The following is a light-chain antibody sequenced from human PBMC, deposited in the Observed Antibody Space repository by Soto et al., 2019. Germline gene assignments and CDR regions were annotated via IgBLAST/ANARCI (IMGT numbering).Light chain of an antibody. CDR1: QSISSW. Sequence: DIQMTQSPSTLSGSVGDRVTITCRASQSISSWLAWYQQKPGKAPKLLIYKASSLESGVPSTFSGSRSGTEFTLTISPLQPDDFATYYCQQYNSYPLTFGGGTKVDIK. CDR2: KAS. CDR3: QQYNSYPLT. J-gene: IGKJ4*01. V-gene: IGKV1-5*03.